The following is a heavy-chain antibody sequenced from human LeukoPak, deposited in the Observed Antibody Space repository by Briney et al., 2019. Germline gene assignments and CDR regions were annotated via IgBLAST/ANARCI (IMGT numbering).Heavy chain of an antibody. CDR1: GGSISSHY. V-gene: IGHV4-59*11. CDR2: IYYSGST. CDR3: ARGGEPVYNYYYYYYMDV. D-gene: IGHD3-10*01. Sequence: PSETLSLTCTVSGGSISSHYWSWIRQSPGKGLEWIGYIYYSGSTNSNPSLKSRVTISVDTSKNQFSLRPSSVTAADTAVYYCARGGEPVYNYYYYYYMDVWGKGTTVTISS. J-gene: IGHJ6*03.